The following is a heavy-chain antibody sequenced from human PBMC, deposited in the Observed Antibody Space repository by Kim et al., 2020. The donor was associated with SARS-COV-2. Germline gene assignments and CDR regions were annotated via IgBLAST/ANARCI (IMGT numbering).Heavy chain of an antibody. V-gene: IGHV4-39*01. D-gene: IGHD3-22*01. CDR3: ASSSGYDAFDI. CDR2: T. Sequence: TYCNPSTKSRVTISVDPSKNQFSLKLSSVTAADTAVYYCASSSGYDAFDIWGQGTMVTVSS. J-gene: IGHJ3*02.